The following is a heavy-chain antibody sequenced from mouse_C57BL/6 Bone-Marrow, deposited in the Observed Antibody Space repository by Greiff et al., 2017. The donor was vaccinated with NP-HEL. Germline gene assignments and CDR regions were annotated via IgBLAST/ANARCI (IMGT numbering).Heavy chain of an antibody. J-gene: IGHJ4*01. CDR1: GYTFTSYW. D-gene: IGHD2-13*01. Sequence: QVQLQQSGAELVKPGASVKMSCKASGYTFTSYWMTWVKQRPGQGLEWIGDIYPGSGSPNYNEKFKSKATLTVGTSSSTAYMQLSSLTSEDSAVYYCAREGSGDATVAMYYWGQGTSVTVSS. CDR2: IYPGSGSP. V-gene: IGHV1-55*01. CDR3: AREGSGDATVAMYY.